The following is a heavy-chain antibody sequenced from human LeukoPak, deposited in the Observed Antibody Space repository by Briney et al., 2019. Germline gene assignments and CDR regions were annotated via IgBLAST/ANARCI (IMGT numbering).Heavy chain of an antibody. D-gene: IGHD4-17*01. J-gene: IGHJ4*02. CDR1: GFTFRSYA. V-gene: IGHV3-23*01. CDR2: ISGSGGST. CDR3: AKDSKDNYGCGDYVLDFDY. Sequence: GGSLRLSCAASGFTFRSYAMSWVRQAPGKGLEWVSAISGSGGSTYYAGSVKGRFAISRDNSKNALYLQMISLRAEGTGVYYCAKDSKDNYGCGDYVLDFDYWGQGTLVTVSS.